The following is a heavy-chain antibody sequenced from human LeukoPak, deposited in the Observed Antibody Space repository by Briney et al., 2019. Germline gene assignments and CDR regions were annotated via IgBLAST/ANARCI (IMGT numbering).Heavy chain of an antibody. D-gene: IGHD1-26*01. CDR1: GFIFSSYA. CDR2: ISYDGNNK. CDR3: ASSGSYRFDY. V-gene: IGHV3-30-3*01. Sequence: GGSLRLSCAASGFIFSSYAMSWVRQAPGKGLEWVAVISYDGNNKYDADSVKGRFTISRDNAKNSLYLQMNSLRDEDTAVYYCASSGSYRFDYWGQGTLVTVSS. J-gene: IGHJ4*02.